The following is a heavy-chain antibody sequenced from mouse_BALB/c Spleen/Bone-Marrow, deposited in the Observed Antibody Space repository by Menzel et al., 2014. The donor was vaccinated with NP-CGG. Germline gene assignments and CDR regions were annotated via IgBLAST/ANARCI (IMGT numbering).Heavy chain of an antibody. CDR2: IYPGNSDT. CDR1: GYTFTSYW. J-gene: IGHJ3*01. Sequence: VQLQQSGTVLARPGASVKMSCKASGYTFTSYWMHWVKQRPGQGLEWIGAIYPGNSDTSYNQEFKGKAKLTAVTSTSTAYMELSSLTNEDSAVYYCTRVIYYGYAWFAYWGQGTLVTVSA. D-gene: IGHD2-2*01. CDR3: TRVIYYGYAWFAY. V-gene: IGHV1-5*01.